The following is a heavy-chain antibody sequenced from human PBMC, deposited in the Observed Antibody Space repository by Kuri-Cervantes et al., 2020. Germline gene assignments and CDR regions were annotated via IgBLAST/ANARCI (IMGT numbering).Heavy chain of an antibody. CDR1: GGSFSGYY. D-gene: IGHD3-3*01. J-gene: IGHJ4*02. V-gene: IGHV4-59*12. CDR2: IYYSGGT. Sequence: SETLSLTCAVYGGSFSGYYWSWIRQPAGKGLEWIGYIYYSGGTNYNPSLKSRVTISVDTSKNQFSLKLSSVTAADTAVYYCARGLKGDFWSGYYYFDYWGQGTLVTVSS. CDR3: ARGLKGDFWSGYYYFDY.